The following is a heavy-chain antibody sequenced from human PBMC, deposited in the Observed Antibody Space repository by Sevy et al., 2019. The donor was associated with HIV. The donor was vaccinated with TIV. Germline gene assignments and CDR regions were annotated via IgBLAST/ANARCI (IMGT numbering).Heavy chain of an antibody. D-gene: IGHD3-10*01. CDR1: GFTFSNAW. CDR3: TTVTTMVRFIGNDY. V-gene: IGHV3-15*01. CDR2: IKSKTDGGTT. Sequence: GGCLRLSCAASGFTFSNAWMSWVRQAPGKGLEWVGRIKSKTDGGTTDYAAPVKGRFTISRDDSKNTLYLQMNSLKTEDTALSYCTTVTTMVRFIGNDYWGQGTLVTVSS. J-gene: IGHJ4*02.